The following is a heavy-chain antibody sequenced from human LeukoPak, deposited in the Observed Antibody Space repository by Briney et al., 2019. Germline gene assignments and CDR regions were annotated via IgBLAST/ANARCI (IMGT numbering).Heavy chain of an antibody. D-gene: IGHD2-15*01. CDR2: ISSSSSYI. Sequence: GGSLRLSCVASGFMLSTSEMNWVRQAPGKGLEWVSSISSSSSYIYYAGSVKGRFTISRDNAKNSLYLQMNSLRAEDTAVYYCARGGKDIVVVVAATVTEIDYWGQGTLVTVSS. V-gene: IGHV3-21*01. J-gene: IGHJ4*02. CDR1: GFMLSTSE. CDR3: ARGGKDIVVVVAATVTEIDY.